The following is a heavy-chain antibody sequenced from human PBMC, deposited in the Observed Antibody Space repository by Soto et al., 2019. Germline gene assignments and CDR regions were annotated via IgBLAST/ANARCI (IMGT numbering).Heavy chain of an antibody. CDR3: ARDSYSRVYEYYFDY. J-gene: IGHJ4*02. V-gene: IGHV4-59*01. Sequence: LSLTCTVSGGSISSYYWNWIRQPPGKGLEWIGYIHYSGSTNYNPSLKSRVTISVDTSKNQFSLKLRSVTAADTATYYCARDSYSRVYEYYFDYWGQGTLVTVSS. CDR1: GGSISSYY. CDR2: IHYSGST. D-gene: IGHD3-16*01.